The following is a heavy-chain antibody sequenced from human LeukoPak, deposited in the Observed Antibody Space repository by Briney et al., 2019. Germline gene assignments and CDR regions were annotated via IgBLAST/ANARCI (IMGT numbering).Heavy chain of an antibody. J-gene: IGHJ5*02. D-gene: IGHD4-17*01. Sequence: SETLSLTCTVSGGSINDYYWTWIRQAPGKGLEWLGYISNSGTTDYNPSLKSRVTMSVDTSKNEFSLKVTSVTAADTAMYYCARVLRGAVTSNCFDPWRQGTLVTVSS. V-gene: IGHV4-59*01. CDR1: GGSINDYY. CDR3: ARVLRGAVTSNCFDP. CDR2: ISNSGTT.